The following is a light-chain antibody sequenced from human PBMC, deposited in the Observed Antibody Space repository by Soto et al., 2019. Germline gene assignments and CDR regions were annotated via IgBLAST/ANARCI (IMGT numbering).Light chain of an antibody. Sequence: QSVLTQPPSASGTPGQRVTISCSGGSSNIGINTVNWYQQLPGTASKLLIYSNNQRPSGVPDRFSGSKSGTSASLAISALQSEDEADYYCAAWDDSLNVLFGTGTKVTVL. CDR2: SNN. CDR3: AAWDDSLNVL. CDR1: SSNIGINT. J-gene: IGLJ1*01. V-gene: IGLV1-44*01.